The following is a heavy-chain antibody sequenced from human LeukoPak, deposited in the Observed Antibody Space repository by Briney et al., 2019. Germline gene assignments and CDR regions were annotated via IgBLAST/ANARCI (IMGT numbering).Heavy chain of an antibody. CDR1: GGSISSYY. CDR2: IYYSGST. D-gene: IGHD6-19*01. CDR3: PRLSGSSGWYWILGFDY. J-gene: IGHJ4*02. V-gene: IGHV4-59*01. Sequence: PSETLSLTCTVSGGSISSYYWSWIRQPPGKGLEWIGYIYYSGSTNYNPSLKSRVTISVDTSKNQFSLKLSSVTAADTAVYYCPRLSGSSGWYWILGFDYWAQGTLAAVSS.